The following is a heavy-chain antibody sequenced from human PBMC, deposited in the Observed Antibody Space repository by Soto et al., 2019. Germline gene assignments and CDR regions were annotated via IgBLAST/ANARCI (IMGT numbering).Heavy chain of an antibody. CDR1: GGSISSYY. CDR3: ARHYDFWSPFDY. J-gene: IGHJ4*02. V-gene: IGHV4-59*08. D-gene: IGHD3-3*01. CDR2: IYYSGST. Sequence: SETLSLTCTVSGGSISSYYWSWIRQPPGKGLEWIGYIYYSGSTNYNPSLKSRVTISVDTSKNQFSLKLSSVTAADTAVYYCARHYDFWSPFDYWGQGTLVTVSS.